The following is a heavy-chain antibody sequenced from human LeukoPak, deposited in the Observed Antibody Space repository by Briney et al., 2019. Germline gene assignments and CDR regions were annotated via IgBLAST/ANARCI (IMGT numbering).Heavy chain of an antibody. CDR3: ARARRYYGPGDQPDY. CDR1: GGTFSSYA. CDR2: IIPIFGIA. V-gene: IGHV1-69*04. Sequence: ASVKVSCKASGGTFSSYAISWVRQAPGQGLEWMGRIIPIFGIANYAQKFQGRVTITADKSTSTAYMELSSLRSEDTAVYYCARARRYYGPGDQPDYWGQGTLVTVSS. J-gene: IGHJ4*02. D-gene: IGHD3-10*01.